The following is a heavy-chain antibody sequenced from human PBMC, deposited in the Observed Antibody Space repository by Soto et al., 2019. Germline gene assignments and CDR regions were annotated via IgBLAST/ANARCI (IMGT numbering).Heavy chain of an antibody. J-gene: IGHJ4*02. CDR2: INHSGST. CDR3: ASHSHTITGTTSDY. CDR1: GGSFSGYY. D-gene: IGHD1-7*01. V-gene: IGHV4-34*01. Sequence: SETLSLTCAVYGGSFSGYYWSWIRQPPGKGLEWIGEINHSGSTNYNPSLKSRVTISVDTSKNQFSLKLSSVTAAETAVYYCASHSHTITGTTSDYWGQGTLVTVSS.